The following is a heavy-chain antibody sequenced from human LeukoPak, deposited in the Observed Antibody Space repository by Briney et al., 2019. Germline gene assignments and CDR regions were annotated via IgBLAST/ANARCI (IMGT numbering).Heavy chain of an antibody. CDR3: AKYFASGSYYKLPH. J-gene: IGHJ1*01. D-gene: IGHD3-10*01. Sequence: GGSLRLSCAASGFTFSSYAMSWVRQAPGKGLELVSTISGSGAYTYYADSVKGRFTISRDNSKNTLYLQMNSLRAEDTAVYYCAKYFASGSYYKLPHWGQGTLVTVSS. CDR1: GFTFSSYA. V-gene: IGHV3-23*01. CDR2: ISGSGAYT.